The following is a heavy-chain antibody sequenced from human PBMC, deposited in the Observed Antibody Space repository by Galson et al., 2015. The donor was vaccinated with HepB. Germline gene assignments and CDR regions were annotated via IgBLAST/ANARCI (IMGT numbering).Heavy chain of an antibody. D-gene: IGHD6-19*01. CDR1: GFTFSNSW. CDR3: ARDASGWSSY. V-gene: IGHV3-7*03. CDR2: IKPDEGEK. Sequence: SLRLSCAASGFTFSNSWMSWVRQPPGKGLEWVANIKPDEGEKYYVDSVKGRFTISRDNAKNSLYLQMDSLRVDDTAAYYCARDASGWSSYWGQGTLVTVSS. J-gene: IGHJ4*02.